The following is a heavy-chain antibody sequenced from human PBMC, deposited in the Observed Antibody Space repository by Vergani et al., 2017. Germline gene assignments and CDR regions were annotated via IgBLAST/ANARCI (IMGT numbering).Heavy chain of an antibody. CDR1: GGSISSYY. CDR2: IYYSGST. J-gene: IGHJ4*02. D-gene: IGHD2-2*03. CDR3: ARAENGYPPDY. Sequence: QVQLQESGPGLVKPSQTLSLTCTVSGGSISSYYWSWIRQPPGKGLEWIGYIYYSGSTNYNPSLKSRVTISVDTSKNQFSLKLSSVTAADTAVYYCARAENGYPPDYWGQGTLVTVSS. V-gene: IGHV4-59*01.